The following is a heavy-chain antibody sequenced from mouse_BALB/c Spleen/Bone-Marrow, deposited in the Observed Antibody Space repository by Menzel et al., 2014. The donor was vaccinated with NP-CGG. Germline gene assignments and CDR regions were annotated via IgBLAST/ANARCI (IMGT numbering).Heavy chain of an antibody. Sequence: VKLMESGPGLVAPSQSLSITCTVSGFSLTSYGVHWVRQPPGKGLEWLGVIWAGGSTNYNSALMSRLSISKDNSKSQVFLKMNSLQTDDTATYYCARAPLLRYHYAMDYWGQGTSVTVSS. V-gene: IGHV2-9*02. CDR2: IWAGGST. CDR1: GFSLTSYG. CDR3: ARAPLLRYHYAMDY. J-gene: IGHJ4*01. D-gene: IGHD1-1*01.